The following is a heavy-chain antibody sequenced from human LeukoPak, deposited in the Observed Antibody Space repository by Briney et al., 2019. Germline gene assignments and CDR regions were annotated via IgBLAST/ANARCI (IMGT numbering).Heavy chain of an antibody. CDR1: GFTFSTYG. CDR2: IWNDGSIK. V-gene: IGHV3-33*01. Sequence: PGGSLRLSCASSGFTFSTYGMHWVRQAPGRGLEWVAVIWNDGSIKYYGDSVKGRFTISRDNSKNTLYLQMNSVRAEDTAVYYCARAVVPFDFWGPGTKVIVSS. CDR3: ARAVVPFDF. D-gene: IGHD3-10*02. J-gene: IGHJ3*01.